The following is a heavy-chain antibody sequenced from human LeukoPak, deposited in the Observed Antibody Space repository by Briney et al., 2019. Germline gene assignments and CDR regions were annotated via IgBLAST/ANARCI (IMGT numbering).Heavy chain of an antibody. J-gene: IGHJ2*01. V-gene: IGHV4-38-2*02. D-gene: IGHD4-17*01. CDR2: IHHSGST. CDR1: GYSISSGYD. CDR3: ARDPSVTTRPYWHFNL. Sequence: SETLSLTCVVSGYSISSGYDWVWIRQPPGEGLECIASIHHSGSTYYNPSLKSRVSISVDTSKNQFSLKLTSVTAADTAVYYCARDPSVTTRPYWHFNLWGRGTLVTVSS.